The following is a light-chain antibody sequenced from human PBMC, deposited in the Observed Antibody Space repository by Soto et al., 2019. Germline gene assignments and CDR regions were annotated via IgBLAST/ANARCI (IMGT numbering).Light chain of an antibody. CDR3: QQSHSTLLYT. V-gene: IGKV1-39*01. Sequence: DIQMTQSPSSLSASVGDRVTITCRASQSIDTYLNWYQQKPGKAPKLLISGGYILESGVPSRFSGSGSGTDFTLTISSLQREDFATYYCQQSHSTLLYTFGPGTRLEL. CDR1: QSIDTY. J-gene: IGKJ2*01. CDR2: GGY.